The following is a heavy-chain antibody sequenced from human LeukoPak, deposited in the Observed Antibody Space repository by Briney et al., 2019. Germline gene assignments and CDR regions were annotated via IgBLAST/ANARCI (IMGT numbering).Heavy chain of an antibody. D-gene: IGHD6-19*01. CDR2: ISYDGSNK. CDR3: ARVKAVAGMGPDAFDI. J-gene: IGHJ3*02. V-gene: IGHV3-30*04. CDR1: GFTFSSYA. Sequence: PGGSLRLSCAASGFTFSSYAMHWVRQAPGKGLEWVAVISYDGSNKYYADSVKGRFTISRDNSKNTLYLQMNSLRAEDTAVYYCARVKAVAGMGPDAFDIWGQGTMVTVSS.